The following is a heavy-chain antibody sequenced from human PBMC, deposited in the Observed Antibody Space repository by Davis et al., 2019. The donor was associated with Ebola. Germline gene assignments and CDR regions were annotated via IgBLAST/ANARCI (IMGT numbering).Heavy chain of an antibody. J-gene: IGHJ6*02. Sequence: PGGSLRLSCAASGFTFSNYAMSWVRQAPGKGLEWVSGISGSGDSTFYADSVKGRFTISRDNAKNSLYLQMNSLRAEDTAVYYCARDDYGMDVWGQGTTVTVSS. CDR2: ISGSGDST. CDR1: GFTFSNYA. V-gene: IGHV3-23*01. CDR3: ARDDYGMDV.